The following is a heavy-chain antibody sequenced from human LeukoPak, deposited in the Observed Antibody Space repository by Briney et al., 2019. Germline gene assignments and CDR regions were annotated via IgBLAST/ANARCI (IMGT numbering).Heavy chain of an antibody. CDR2: IWYDGSNK. J-gene: IGHJ4*02. CDR1: GFTFSSYG. D-gene: IGHD6-19*01. Sequence: GGSLRLSCAASGFTFSSYGMHWVRQAPGKGLEWEAVIWYDGSNKYYADSVKGRFTISRDNSKNTLYLQMNSLRAEDTAVYYCARGPNSSGWYGGGFDYWGQGTLVTVSS. V-gene: IGHV3-33*01. CDR3: ARGPNSSGWYGGGFDY.